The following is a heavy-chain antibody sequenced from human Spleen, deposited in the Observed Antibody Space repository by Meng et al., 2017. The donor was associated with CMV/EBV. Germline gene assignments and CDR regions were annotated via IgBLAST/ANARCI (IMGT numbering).Heavy chain of an antibody. J-gene: IGHJ4*02. CDR1: GYTFTDYY. V-gene: IGHV1-2*02. CDR3: ARDMVGSAAVDY. D-gene: IGHD2-15*01. CDR2: INPNSGGT. Sequence: KASGYTFTDYYMHWVRQAPGQGLEWMGWINPNSGGTNYAQKFQGRVTMTRDTSIRTAYMELSRLRSDDTAVYYCARDMVGSAAVDYWGQGTLVTVSS.